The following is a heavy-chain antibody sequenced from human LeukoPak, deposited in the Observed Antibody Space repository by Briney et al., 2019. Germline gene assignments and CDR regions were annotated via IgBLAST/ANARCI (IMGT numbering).Heavy chain of an antibody. D-gene: IGHD3-22*01. CDR1: GGSFSGYY. V-gene: IGHV4-59*10. J-gene: IGHJ6*02. CDR2: IYTSGST. Sequence: SETLSLTCAVYGGSFSGYYWSWIRQPAGKGLEWIGRIYTSGSTNYNPSLKSRVTISVDTSKNQFSLKLSSVTAADTAVYYCARADSSGYLNYGMDVWGQGTTVTVSS. CDR3: ARADSSGYLNYGMDV.